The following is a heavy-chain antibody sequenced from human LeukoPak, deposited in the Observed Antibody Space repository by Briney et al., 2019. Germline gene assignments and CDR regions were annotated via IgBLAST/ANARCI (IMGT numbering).Heavy chain of an antibody. CDR3: ARADDYDILTGPFDI. Sequence: SETLSLTCTVSGYSISSGFYWGWIRQPPGKGLEWIGSMYHSGSTYYNPSLKSRVTISVDTSKNQFSLKLSSVTAADTAVYYCARADDYDILTGPFDIWGQGTMVTVSS. J-gene: IGHJ3*02. CDR1: GYSISSGFY. CDR2: MYHSGST. D-gene: IGHD3-9*01. V-gene: IGHV4-38-2*02.